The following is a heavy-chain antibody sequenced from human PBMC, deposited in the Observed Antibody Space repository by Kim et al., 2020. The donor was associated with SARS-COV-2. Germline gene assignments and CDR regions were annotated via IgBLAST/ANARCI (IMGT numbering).Heavy chain of an antibody. CDR2: ISGSGGST. V-gene: IGHV3-23*01. CDR1: GFTFSSYA. Sequence: GGSLRLSCAASGFTFSSYAMSWVRQAPGKGLEWVSAISGSGGSTYYADSVKGRFTISRDNSKNTLYLQMNSLRAEDTAVYYCAKDKRQGRPRGGGLDYWGQGTLVTVSS. D-gene: IGHD2-15*01. J-gene: IGHJ4*02. CDR3: AKDKRQGRPRGGGLDY.